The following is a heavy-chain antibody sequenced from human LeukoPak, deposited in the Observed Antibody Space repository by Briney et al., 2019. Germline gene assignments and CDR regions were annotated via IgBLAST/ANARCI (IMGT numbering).Heavy chain of an antibody. J-gene: IGHJ4*02. Sequence: SQTLSLTCTVSGGSISSGSYYWSWIRQPAGRGLEWIGRIYTSGSTNYNPSLKSRVTISVDTSKNQFSLRLSSVTAADTAVYYCARERLSPMVGEDYWGQGTLVTVSS. CDR2: IYTSGST. V-gene: IGHV4-61*02. D-gene: IGHD1-26*01. CDR3: ARERLSPMVGEDY. CDR1: GGSISSGSYY.